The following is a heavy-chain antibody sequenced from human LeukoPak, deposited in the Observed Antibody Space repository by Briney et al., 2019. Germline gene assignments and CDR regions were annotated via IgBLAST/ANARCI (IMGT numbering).Heavy chain of an antibody. D-gene: IGHD3-22*01. J-gene: IGHJ6*02. V-gene: IGHV4-4*02. CDR2: IYHSGST. CDR1: GGSISSSNW. CDR3: ARGSTEIYDSSGPLSYGMDV. Sequence: PSETLSLTCAVSGGSISSSNWWSWVRQPPGKGLEWIGEIYHSGSTNYNPSLKSRVTISVDKSKNQFSLKLSSVTAADTAVYYCARGSTEIYDSSGPLSYGMDVWGQGTTVTVSS.